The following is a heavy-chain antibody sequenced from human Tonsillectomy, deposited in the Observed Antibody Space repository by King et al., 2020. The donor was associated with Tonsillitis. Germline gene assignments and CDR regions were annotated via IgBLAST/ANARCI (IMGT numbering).Heavy chain of an antibody. V-gene: IGHV1-18*01. J-gene: IGHJ4*02. D-gene: IGHD3-9*01. CDR2: ISVYNDNT. CDR3: ARVLRTPYYEILPARVGDY. Sequence: QLVQSGAEVKKPGASVKVSCKASGYTFTSYGITWVRQAPGQGLEWMGWISVYNDNTNYTQKVQGRVTMTTDTSTSTAYMELRSLRSDDTAVYYCARVLRTPYYEILPARVGDYWGQGTLVTVSS. CDR1: GYTFTSYG.